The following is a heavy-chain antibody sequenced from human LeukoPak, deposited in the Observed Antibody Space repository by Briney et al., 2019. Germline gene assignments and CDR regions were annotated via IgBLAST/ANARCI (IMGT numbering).Heavy chain of an antibody. CDR3: ARDLHPRYYLPDY. Sequence: GGSLRLSCVAPAFAFSSNWMSWVRQAPGKGLEWVASIKEDGSETYYVDSVKGRFTISRDNAKNSLYLQMNSLRAEDTAVYYCARDLHPRYYLPDYWGQGTLVTVSS. J-gene: IGHJ4*02. CDR2: IKEDGSET. D-gene: IGHD1-26*01. CDR1: AFAFSSNW. V-gene: IGHV3-7*04.